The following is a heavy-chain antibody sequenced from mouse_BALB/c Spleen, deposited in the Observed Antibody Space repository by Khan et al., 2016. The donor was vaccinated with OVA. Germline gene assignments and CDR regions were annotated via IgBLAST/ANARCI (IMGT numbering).Heavy chain of an antibody. CDR2: INTYTGEA. CDR1: GYTLTDYG. Sequence: QIQLVQSGPELTKPGETVKISCKASGYTLTDYGMNWVKQAPGKGLKWMGWINTYTGEATYADDFKGRFAFSLETSANTAYLQINNLNTEDTATYFCSRSNGNYWFAYWGQGTLVTVSA. CDR3: SRSNGNYWFAY. D-gene: IGHD2-1*01. V-gene: IGHV9-3-1*01. J-gene: IGHJ3*01.